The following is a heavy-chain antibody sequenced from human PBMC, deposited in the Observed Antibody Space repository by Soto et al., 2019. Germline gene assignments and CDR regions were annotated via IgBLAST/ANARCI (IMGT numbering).Heavy chain of an antibody. CDR3: ARPPPYCSGGSCYSFDP. D-gene: IGHD2-15*01. V-gene: IGHV3-21*01. Sequence: GGSLRLSCAASGFTFSSYSMNWVRQAPGEGLEWVSSISSSSSYIYYADSVKGRFTISRDNAKNSLYLQMNSLRAEDTAVYYCARPPPYCSGGSCYSFDPWGQGTLVTVSS. CDR1: GFTFSSYS. J-gene: IGHJ5*02. CDR2: ISSSSSYI.